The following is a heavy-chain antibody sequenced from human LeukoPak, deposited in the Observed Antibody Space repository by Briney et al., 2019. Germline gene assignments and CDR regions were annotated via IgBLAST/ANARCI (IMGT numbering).Heavy chain of an antibody. V-gene: IGHV1-18*01. CDR3: TRDLGVDTTMIFFDY. J-gene: IGHJ4*02. Sequence: ASVKVSCKASGYTFTDFGICWVRQAPGQGLEWMGWVSAYNGDTNYAQNIQGRVTMTTDTSTSTAYMEVRSLRYDDTAVYYCTRDLGVDTTMIFFDYWGQGSLVTVSS. CDR2: VSAYNGDT. D-gene: IGHD5-18*01. CDR1: GYTFTDFG.